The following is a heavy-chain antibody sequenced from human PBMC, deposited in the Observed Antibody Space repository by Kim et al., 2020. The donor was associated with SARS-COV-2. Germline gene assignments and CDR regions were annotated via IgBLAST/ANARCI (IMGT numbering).Heavy chain of an antibody. CDR2: ISSSSSYI. J-gene: IGHJ4*02. D-gene: IGHD2-2*01. CDR3: ARDPPHARNSAFDY. Sequence: GGSLRLSCAASGFTFSSYSMNWVRQAPGKGLEWVSSISSSSSYIYYADSVKGRFTISRDNAKNSLYLQMNSLRAEDTAVYYCARDPPHARNSAFDYWGQGTLVTLCS. V-gene: IGHV3-21*01. CDR1: GFTFSSYS.